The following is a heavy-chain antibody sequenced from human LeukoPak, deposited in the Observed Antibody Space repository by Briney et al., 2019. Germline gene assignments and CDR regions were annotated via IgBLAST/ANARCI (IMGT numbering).Heavy chain of an antibody. Sequence: ASVKVSCKASGYTFTEYYMHWVRQAPGQGLEWMGIINPSGGSTSYAQKFQGRVTLTRDTSTSTVYMELSSLRSEDTAVYYCARERGVAVAGEGVDPWGQGTLVTVSS. V-gene: IGHV1-46*01. D-gene: IGHD6-19*01. CDR3: ARERGVAVAGEGVDP. J-gene: IGHJ5*02. CDR1: GYTFTEYY. CDR2: INPSGGST.